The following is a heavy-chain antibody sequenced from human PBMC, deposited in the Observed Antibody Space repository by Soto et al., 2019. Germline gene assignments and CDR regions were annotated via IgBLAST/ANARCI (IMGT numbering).Heavy chain of an antibody. D-gene: IGHD3-22*01. CDR2: IYYSGST. CDR1: GGSISSGYYY. Sequence: QVQLQESGPGLVKPSQTLSLTCTFSGGSISSGYYYWSWIRQPPGKGLEWIGYIYYSGSTYYNPSLKSRVTISVDTSKNQFSLKLSSVTAAHTAVYYCARALYYYVSSGYLYYFDSWGQGTLVTVSS. J-gene: IGHJ4*02. V-gene: IGHV4-30-4*01. CDR3: ARALYYYVSSGYLYYFDS.